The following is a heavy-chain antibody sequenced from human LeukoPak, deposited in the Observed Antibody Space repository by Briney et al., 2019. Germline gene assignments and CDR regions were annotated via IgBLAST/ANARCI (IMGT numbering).Heavy chain of an antibody. D-gene: IGHD3-22*01. J-gene: IGHJ6*03. V-gene: IGHV3-21*01. CDR1: GFTFISYS. CDR2: ISSSSSYI. Sequence: PGGSLRLSCAASGFTFISYSMNWVRQAPGKGLEWVSSISSSSSYIYYADSVKGRFTISRDNAKNSLYLQMNSLRAEDTAVYYCAKDGGGYYPYYYYMDVWGKGTTVTISS. CDR3: AKDGGGYYPYYYYMDV.